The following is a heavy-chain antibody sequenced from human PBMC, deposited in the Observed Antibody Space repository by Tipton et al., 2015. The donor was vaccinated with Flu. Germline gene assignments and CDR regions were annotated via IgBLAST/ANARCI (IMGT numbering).Heavy chain of an antibody. J-gene: IGHJ6*02. D-gene: IGHD3-22*01. CDR3: ARDDDTKSRNGMDV. CDR2: IYYSGST. CDR1: GDSISRGDYY. Sequence: TLSLTCTVSGDSISRGDYYWSWIRQHPGKGLEWIGYIYYSGSTYYNTSLKSRVSMSMDTSRNQFSLKLSSVTAADTAVYFCARDDDTKSRNGMDVWGQGTTVIVSS. V-gene: IGHV4-31*03.